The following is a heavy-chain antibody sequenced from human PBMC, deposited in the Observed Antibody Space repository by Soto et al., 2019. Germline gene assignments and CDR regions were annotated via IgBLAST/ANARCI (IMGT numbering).Heavy chain of an antibody. CDR2: INHSGST. J-gene: IGHJ6*02. Sequence: SETLSLTCAVYGGSFSGYYWSWIRQPPGKGLEWIGEINHSGSTNYNPSLKSRVTISVDTSKNQSSLKLSSVTAADTAVYYCARGGTYDFWSGYYRREYYYYYGMDVWGQGTTVTVSS. D-gene: IGHD3-3*01. CDR1: GGSFSGYY. CDR3: ARGGTYDFWSGYYRREYYYYYGMDV. V-gene: IGHV4-34*01.